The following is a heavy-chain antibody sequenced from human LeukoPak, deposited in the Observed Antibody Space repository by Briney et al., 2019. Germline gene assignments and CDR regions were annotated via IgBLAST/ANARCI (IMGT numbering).Heavy chain of an antibody. CDR2: ISAYNGNT. CDR3: ARGYSSSWDGDYFDY. V-gene: IGHV1-18*01. Sequence: ASVKVSCKASGYTFTSYGISWVRQAPGQGLEWMGWISAYNGNTNYAQKLQGRVTMTTDTSTSTAYMELRSLRSDDTAVYYCARGYSSSWDGDYFDYWGQGTLVTVSS. CDR1: GYTFTSYG. J-gene: IGHJ4*02. D-gene: IGHD6-13*01.